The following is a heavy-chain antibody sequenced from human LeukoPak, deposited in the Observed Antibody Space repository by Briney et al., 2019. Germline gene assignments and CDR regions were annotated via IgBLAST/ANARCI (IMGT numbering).Heavy chain of an antibody. CDR2: ISGSGGNT. J-gene: IGHJ5*02. CDR1: GFTFSSYA. D-gene: IGHD6-13*01. Sequence: GGSLRLSCAASGFTFSSYAMSWVRQAPGKGLEWVSAISGSGGNTYYADSVKGRFTISRDNSKNTLYLQMNSLRAEDTAVYYCASSYSSSWYAWFDPWGQGTLVTVSS. V-gene: IGHV3-23*01. CDR3: ASSYSSSWYAWFDP.